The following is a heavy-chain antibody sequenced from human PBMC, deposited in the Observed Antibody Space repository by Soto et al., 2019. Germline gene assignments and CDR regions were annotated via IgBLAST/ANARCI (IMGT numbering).Heavy chain of an antibody. CDR2: ISSDGTIK. Sequence: GGSLRLSCAASGFTFNTFAMHWVRQAPGKGLEWVAVISSDGTIKYNADSVKGRFTISRDNSKNTLYLQMSNLRADDTAAYYCARPQSASAGTNLANYFDSWGQGTLVTVSS. CDR3: ARPQSASAGTNLANYFDS. D-gene: IGHD3-10*01. V-gene: IGHV3-30*04. CDR1: GFTFNTFA. J-gene: IGHJ4*02.